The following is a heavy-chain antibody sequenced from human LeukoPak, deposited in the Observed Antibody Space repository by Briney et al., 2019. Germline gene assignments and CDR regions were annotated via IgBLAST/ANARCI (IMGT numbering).Heavy chain of an antibody. CDR1: GYTFTGYY. J-gene: IGHJ4*02. Sequence: ASVKVSCKASGYTFTGYYMHWVRQAPGQGLEWMGWINPNSGGTNYAQKFQGRVTTTRDTSISTAYMELSRLRSDDTAVYYCASRFTYYYGSGSYSEFDYWGQGTLVTVPS. D-gene: IGHD3-10*01. CDR3: ASRFTYYYGSGSYSEFDY. V-gene: IGHV1-2*02. CDR2: INPNSGGT.